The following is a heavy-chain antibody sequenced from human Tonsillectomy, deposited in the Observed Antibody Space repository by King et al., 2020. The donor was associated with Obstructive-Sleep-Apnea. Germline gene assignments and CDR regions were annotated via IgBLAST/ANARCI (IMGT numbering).Heavy chain of an antibody. CDR3: ARRPGSRYFDY. J-gene: IGHJ4*02. Sequence: VQLVQSGAEVKKPGASVKVSCKASGYTFTTYSIHRVRQAPGQRLEWMGWINAGNGNSKYSQKFQGRVSITRDTSASTAYMDLSSLRSEDTAVYYCARRPGSRYFDYWGQGTLVTVSS. CDR1: GYTFTTYS. D-gene: IGHD6-6*01. V-gene: IGHV1-3*01. CDR2: INAGNGNS.